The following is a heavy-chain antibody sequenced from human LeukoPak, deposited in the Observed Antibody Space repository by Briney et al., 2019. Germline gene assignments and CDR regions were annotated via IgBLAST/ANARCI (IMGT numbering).Heavy chain of an antibody. J-gene: IGHJ6*02. CDR3: AREMKGNNDFLTGHYHSYHHGMDV. D-gene: IGHD3-9*01. V-gene: IGHV4-4*07. CDR1: DGSIRNYY. Sequence: SETLSLTCTVSDGSIRNYYWSWIRQPAGKGLEWIGRIYASGTTKYNPSLKSRVDMSVDTSKSQFSLKLSSVTAADTAVYFCAREMKGNNDFLTGHYHSYHHGMDVWGQGTTVIVSS. CDR2: IYASGTT.